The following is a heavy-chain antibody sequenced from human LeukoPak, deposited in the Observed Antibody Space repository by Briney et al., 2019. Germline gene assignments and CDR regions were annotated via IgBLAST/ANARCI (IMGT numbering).Heavy chain of an antibody. CDR3: TRPGGSGSYYYYYGMDV. V-gene: IGHV3-73*01. CDR2: IRSKANSYAT. J-gene: IGHJ6*02. D-gene: IGHD3-10*01. Sequence: PGGSLRLSCAASGFTFSGSAMHWVRQASGKGLEWVGRIRSKANSYATAYAASVKGRFTISRDDSKSTAYLQMNNLKTEDTAVYYCTRPGGSGSYYYYYGMDVWGQGTTVTVSS. CDR1: GFTFSGSA.